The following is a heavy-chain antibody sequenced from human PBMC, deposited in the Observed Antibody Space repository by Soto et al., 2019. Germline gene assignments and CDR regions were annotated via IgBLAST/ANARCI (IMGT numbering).Heavy chain of an antibody. V-gene: IGHV1-3*01. CDR1: GYTFTSYA. CDR3: ARDSGSGWYIQYYFDY. CDR2: INAGNGNT. Sequence: GASVKVSCKASGYTFTSYAMHWVRQAPGQRLEWMGWINAGNGNTKYSQKFQGRVTTTRDTSASTAYMGLSSLRSEDTAVYYCARDSGSGWYIQYYFDYWGQGTLVTVSS. J-gene: IGHJ4*02. D-gene: IGHD6-19*01.